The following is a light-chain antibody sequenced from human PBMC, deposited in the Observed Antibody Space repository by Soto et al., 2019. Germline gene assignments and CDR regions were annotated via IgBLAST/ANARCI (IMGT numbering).Light chain of an antibody. J-gene: IGLJ3*02. CDR2: NDS. V-gene: IGLV3-21*02. CDR1: NIGSKN. CDR3: QVWDSSSDHPGV. Sequence: SYELTQPPSVSVAPGQTARITCGGTNIGSKNVHWYQQKPGQAPVLVVYNDSDRPSGIPERFSGSKSVNTATLTISRVEAGDEADYYCQVWDSSSDHPGVFGGGTKLTVL.